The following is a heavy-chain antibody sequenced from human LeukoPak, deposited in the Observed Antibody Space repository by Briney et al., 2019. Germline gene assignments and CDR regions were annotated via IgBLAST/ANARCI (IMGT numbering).Heavy chain of an antibody. V-gene: IGHV4-4*08. J-gene: IGHJ4*02. Sequence: SETLSLTCTVSGASISSYYWSWIRQPPGKGLEWIAFISNSVSTNYNPSLKSRVTISIDTSRKQLSLRLSSVIAADTAVYYCVATERWLQWDYWGQGTLVTVSS. D-gene: IGHD5-24*01. CDR2: ISNSVST. CDR3: VATERWLQWDY. CDR1: GASISSYY.